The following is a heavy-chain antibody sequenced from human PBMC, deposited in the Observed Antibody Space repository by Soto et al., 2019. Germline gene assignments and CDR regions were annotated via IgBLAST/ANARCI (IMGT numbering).Heavy chain of an antibody. J-gene: IGHJ6*02. Sequence: QVQLVESGGGVVQPGRSLRLSCAASGFTFSSYGMHWVRQAPGKGLEWVAVIWYDGSNKYYADSVKGRFTISRDNSKNTLYLQMNSLRAEDTVVYYCARDPDGYSSGWYPYYYYGMDVWGQGTTVTVSS. CDR1: GFTFSSYG. V-gene: IGHV3-33*01. CDR3: ARDPDGYSSGWYPYYYYGMDV. D-gene: IGHD6-19*01. CDR2: IWYDGSNK.